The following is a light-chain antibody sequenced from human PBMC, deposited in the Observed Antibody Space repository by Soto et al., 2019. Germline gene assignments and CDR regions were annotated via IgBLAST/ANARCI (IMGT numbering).Light chain of an antibody. J-gene: IGLJ2*01. CDR2: GNG. V-gene: IGLV1-40*01. Sequence: QPVLTQPPSLSGAPGQRITISCTGSSSNIGAGYDVHWYQQLPGTAPKLLVFGNGNRPSGVPDRFSGSMSGTSASLAITGLQAEDEADYYCQSYDSSLSGRGVIFGGGTKVTVL. CDR1: SSNIGAGYD. CDR3: QSYDSSLSGRGVI.